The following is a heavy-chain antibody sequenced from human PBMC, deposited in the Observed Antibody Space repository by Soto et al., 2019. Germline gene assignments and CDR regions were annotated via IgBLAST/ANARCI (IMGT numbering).Heavy chain of an antibody. D-gene: IGHD2-15*01. CDR2: INAGNGNT. Sequence: QVQLVQSGAEVKKPGASVKVSCKASGDTFTKYALHWVRQAPGQRLEWIGWINAGNGNTKYSQKFQGRVTITRDTSASTSYMQLSSLRSEDTAVYYCARGEGYCSGGTCYRWFDPWGQGTLVTVSS. V-gene: IGHV1-3*01. J-gene: IGHJ5*02. CDR3: ARGEGYCSGGTCYRWFDP. CDR1: GDTFTKYA.